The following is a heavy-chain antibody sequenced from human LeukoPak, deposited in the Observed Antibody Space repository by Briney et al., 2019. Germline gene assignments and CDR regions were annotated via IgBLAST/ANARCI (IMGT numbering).Heavy chain of an antibody. Sequence: ASVKVSCKASGYTFTGYYMHWVRQAPGQGLESTGWINPNSGGTNYAQKFQGRVTMTRDTSISTAYMELSRLRSDDTAVYYCAVTLQYYYYGMDVWGQGTTVTVSS. CDR3: AVTLQYYYYGMDV. V-gene: IGHV1-2*02. J-gene: IGHJ6*02. CDR2: INPNSGGT. D-gene: IGHD4-4*01. CDR1: GYTFTGYY.